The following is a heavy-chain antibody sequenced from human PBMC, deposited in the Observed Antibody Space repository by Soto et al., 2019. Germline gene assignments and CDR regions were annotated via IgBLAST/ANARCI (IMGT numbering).Heavy chain of an antibody. V-gene: IGHV5-10-1*01. CDR2: IDPSDSQT. Sequence: RGESLKISCKGSGYSFAGYWITWVRQKPGKGLEWMGRIDPSDSQTYYSPSFRGHVTISVTKSITTVFLQWSSLRPEDAAVYYCARDPKTSGGQHWAFNYFDSWGQGTLVTVSS. J-gene: IGHJ4*02. CDR1: GYSFAGYW. CDR3: ARDPKTSGGQHWAFNYFDS. D-gene: IGHD7-27*01.